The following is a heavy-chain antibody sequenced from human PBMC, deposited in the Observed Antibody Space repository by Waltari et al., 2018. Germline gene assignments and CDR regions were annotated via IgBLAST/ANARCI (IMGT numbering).Heavy chain of an antibody. CDR3: ATSEGERSSSKDHNWFDP. D-gene: IGHD6-6*01. Sequence: QVQLVQSGAEVKKPGASVKVSCKVSGYTLTELSMHWVRQAPGKGLEWMGGFDPEEGETIYEKKCQGRVTITEDTSTDTAYMELSSLRSEDTAVYYCATSEGERSSSKDHNWFDPWGQGTLVTVSS. J-gene: IGHJ5*02. CDR1: GYTLTELS. CDR2: FDPEEGET. V-gene: IGHV1-24*01.